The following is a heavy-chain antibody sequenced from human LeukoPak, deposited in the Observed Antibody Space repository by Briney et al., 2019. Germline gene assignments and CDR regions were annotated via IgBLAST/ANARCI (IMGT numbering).Heavy chain of an antibody. D-gene: IGHD6-13*01. Sequence: GGSLRLSCVASGFTFSSYEMNWVRQAPGKGLEWVSYISSSGSTIYYADSVKGRFTISRDNAKNSLYLQMNSLRAEDTAVYYCASPYSSRWYELCYWGQGTLVTVSS. J-gene: IGHJ4*02. V-gene: IGHV3-48*03. CDR3: ASPYSSRWYELCY. CDR2: ISSSGSTI. CDR1: GFTFSSYE.